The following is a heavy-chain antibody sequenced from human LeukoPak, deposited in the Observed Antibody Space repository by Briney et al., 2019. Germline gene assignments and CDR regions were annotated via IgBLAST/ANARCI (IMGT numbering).Heavy chain of an antibody. CDR2: IYYSGST. J-gene: IGHJ4*02. D-gene: IGHD4-17*01. CDR1: GGSISSYY. V-gene: IGHV4-59*01. CDR3: ATNDYGDYGSDY. Sequence: SETLSLTCTVSGGSISSYYWSWIRQPPGKGLEWIGYIYYSGSTNYNPSLKSRVTISVDTSKNQFSLKLSSVTAADTAVYYCATNDYGDYGSDYWGQGTLVTVSS.